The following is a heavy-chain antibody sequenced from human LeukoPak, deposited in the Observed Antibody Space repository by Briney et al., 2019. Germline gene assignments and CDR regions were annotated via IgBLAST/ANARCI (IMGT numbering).Heavy chain of an antibody. CDR3: AKDVLGEDNWFDP. J-gene: IGHJ5*02. Sequence: GGSLRLSCAASGFTFSSYSMNWVRQAPGKGLEWVSSISSSSSYIYYADSVKGRFTISRDNAKNSLYLQMNSLRAEDTAVYYCAKDVLGEDNWFDPWGQGTLVIVSS. V-gene: IGHV3-21*01. D-gene: IGHD3-10*01. CDR2: ISSSSSYI. CDR1: GFTFSSYS.